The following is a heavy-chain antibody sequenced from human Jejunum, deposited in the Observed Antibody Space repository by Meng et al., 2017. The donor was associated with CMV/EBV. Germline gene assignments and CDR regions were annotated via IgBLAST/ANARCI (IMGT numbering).Heavy chain of an antibody. V-gene: IGHV3-66*01. J-gene: IGHJ4*02. D-gene: IGHD4-17*01. CDR2: IYTGGTT. CDR1: GFTFSNNY. Sequence: ELQLVGSGVGLAQPGGSLRFSCAASGFTFSNNYMSWVRQAPGKGLQWVSVIYTGGTTFYAASVKGRFTISRDNSKNTVYLQMNSLTVEDTGVYYCSRAGPTRGYGDYHGYWGQGTLVTVSS. CDR3: SRAGPTRGYGDYHGY.